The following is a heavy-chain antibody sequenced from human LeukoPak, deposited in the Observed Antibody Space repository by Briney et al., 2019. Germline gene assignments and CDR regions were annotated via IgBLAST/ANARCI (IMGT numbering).Heavy chain of an antibody. J-gene: IGHJ4*02. CDR2: ISPTGSTT. V-gene: IGHV3-74*01. CDR3: ARGPNSNWSGLDF. CDR1: GFSFSGHW. Sequence: PGESLRLSCTASGFSFSGHWMHWGRQLPGKGLVWVSRISPTGSTTSYADSVKGRFTVSRDNAKNTLYLQVNNLRAEDTAVYYCARGPNSNWSGLDFWGQGTLLTVSS. D-gene: IGHD6-6*01.